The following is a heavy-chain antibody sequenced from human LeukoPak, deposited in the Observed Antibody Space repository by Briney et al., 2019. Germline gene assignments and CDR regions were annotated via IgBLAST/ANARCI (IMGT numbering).Heavy chain of an antibody. CDR2: IHTSGST. V-gene: IGHV4-4*09. J-gene: IGHJ5*02. CDR3: ANSYDGKIVPFDN. CDR1: DGSISNYF. D-gene: IGHD4-23*01. Sequence: SETLSLTCTVPDGSISNYFWNWVRQPPGKGLEWIAYIHTSGSTNYNPAFKSRVTLSVDTSKSQSSLRLNSVTASDTAVYYCANSYDGKIVPFDNWGQGTLVTVSS.